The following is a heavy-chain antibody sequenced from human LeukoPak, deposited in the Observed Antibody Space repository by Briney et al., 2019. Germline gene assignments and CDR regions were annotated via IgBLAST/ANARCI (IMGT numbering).Heavy chain of an antibody. J-gene: IGHJ4*02. CDR3: AGDDLEIGY. Sequence: GASVKVSCKAYGFTFSSSAIQWVRQARGQRLEWIGWIVVGSGKTNYAQKFPERVTFTRDMSTNTAYMELSSLRSDDTAVYYCAGDDLEIGYWGQGTLVTVSS. CDR2: IVVGSGKT. CDR1: GFTFSSSA. V-gene: IGHV1-58*02. D-gene: IGHD3-3*01.